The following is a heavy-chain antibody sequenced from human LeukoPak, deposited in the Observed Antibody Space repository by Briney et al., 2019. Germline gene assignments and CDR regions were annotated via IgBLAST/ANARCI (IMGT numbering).Heavy chain of an antibody. Sequence: PSETLSLTCTVSGGSISSYHWSWIRQPAGKGLEWIGRIYTSGSTNYNPSLKSRVTMSVDTSKNQFSLKLSSVTAADTAVYYCARDGSSWSHDAFDIWGQGTMVTVSS. J-gene: IGHJ3*02. CDR3: ARDGSSWSHDAFDI. D-gene: IGHD6-13*01. CDR2: IYTSGST. CDR1: GGSISSYH. V-gene: IGHV4-4*07.